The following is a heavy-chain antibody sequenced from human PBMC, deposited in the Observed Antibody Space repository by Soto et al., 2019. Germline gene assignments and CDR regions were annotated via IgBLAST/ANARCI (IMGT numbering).Heavy chain of an antibody. D-gene: IGHD2-21*01. CDR2: TYYRSKWYN. V-gene: IGHV6-1*01. Sequence: SQTLSLTCAISGDSVSSNTAAWNWIRQSPSRGLEWLGRTYYRSKWYNDYEISVKSRISVNPDTSKNQFSLQLNSVTPEDTAVYFWATQHIPSPNSPVWDVGRQGTTVPFS. CDR1: GDSVSSNTAA. J-gene: IGHJ6*02. CDR3: ATQHIPSPNSPVWDV.